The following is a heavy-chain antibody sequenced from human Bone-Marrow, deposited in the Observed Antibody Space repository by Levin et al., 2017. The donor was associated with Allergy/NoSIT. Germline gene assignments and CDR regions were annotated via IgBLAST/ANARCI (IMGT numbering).Heavy chain of an antibody. CDR2: INNDGTSA. Sequence: PGGSLRLSCAASGFTFINYWMHWVRQTPQKGLVWVSRINNDGTSANYADSVKGRFIISRDNVKNTLFLQMNGLRVEDTAIYYCAMTDADYLRWTYSLEHWGRGTLVTVSS. J-gene: IGHJ1*01. CDR3: AMTDADYLRWTYSLEH. CDR1: GFTFINYW. D-gene: IGHD3/OR15-3a*01. V-gene: IGHV3-74*01.